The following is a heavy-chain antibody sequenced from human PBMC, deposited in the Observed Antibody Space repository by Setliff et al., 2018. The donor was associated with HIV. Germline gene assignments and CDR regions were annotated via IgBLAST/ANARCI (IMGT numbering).Heavy chain of an antibody. CDR3: ARPRYTYGTPPAFDI. J-gene: IGHJ3*02. CDR1: GGSIWNYY. CDR2: IYYSGST. V-gene: IGHV4-39*01. D-gene: IGHD5-18*01. Sequence: SETLSLTCTVSGGSIWNYYWSWIRQPPGKGLEWIGTIYYSGSTYYNPSLKSRVTISTDTSKNQFSLKVRSVTAADTAVYYCARPRYTYGTPPAFDIWGRGTVVTVSS.